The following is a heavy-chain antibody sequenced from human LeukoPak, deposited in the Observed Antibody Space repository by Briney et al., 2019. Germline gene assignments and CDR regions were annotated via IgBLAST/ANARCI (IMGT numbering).Heavy chain of an antibody. CDR2: IYYSGST. V-gene: IGHV4-59*08. CDR3: ARHWRWSSEPDNYYYGMDV. D-gene: IGHD6-25*01. CDR1: GGSISSYY. J-gene: IGHJ6*02. Sequence: SETLSLTCTVSGGSISSYYWSWIRQPPGKGPEWIGYIYYSGSTNYNPSLKSRVTISVDTSKNQFSLKLSSVTAADTAVYYCARHWRWSSEPDNYYYGMDVWGQGTTVTVSS.